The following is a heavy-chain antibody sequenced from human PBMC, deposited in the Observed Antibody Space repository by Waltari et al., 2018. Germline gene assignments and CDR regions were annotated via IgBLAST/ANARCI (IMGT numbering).Heavy chain of an antibody. CDR2: IYSGGST. CDR1: GFTVSSNY. D-gene: IGHD3-10*01. J-gene: IGHJ4*02. V-gene: IGHV3-53*01. CDR3: ARAFETNPGGYYFDC. Sequence: EVQLVESGGGLIQPGGSLRLSCAASGFTVSSNYMSWVRQAPGKGLEWVSVIYSGGSTYYADSVKGRFTISRDNSKNTLYLQMNSLRAEDTAVYYCARAFETNPGGYYFDCWGQGTLVTVSS.